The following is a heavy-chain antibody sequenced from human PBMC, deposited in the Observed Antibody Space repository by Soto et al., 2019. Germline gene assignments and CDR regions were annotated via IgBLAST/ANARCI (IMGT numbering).Heavy chain of an antibody. D-gene: IGHD5-18*01. CDR1: GGSVSSGSYY. V-gene: IGHV4-61*01. CDR2: IYYSGST. J-gene: IGHJ4*02. CDR3: ARVPTRYSYGYSLDY. Sequence: PSETLSLTCTVSGGSVSSGSYYWSWIRQPPGKGLEWIGYIYYSGSTNYNPSLKSRVTISVDTSKNQFSLKLSSVTAADTAVYYCARVPTRYSYGYSLDYWGQGTLGTVAS.